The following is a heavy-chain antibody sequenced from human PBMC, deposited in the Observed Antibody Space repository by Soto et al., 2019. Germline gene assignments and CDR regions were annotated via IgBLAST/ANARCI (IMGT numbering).Heavy chain of an antibody. CDR1: GGSISSSDYY. Sequence: QLQLQESGPGLVKPSETLSLTCTVSGGSISSSDYYWGWIRQPPGKGLEWIGNIYYSGSASYNPSLTSRVTISVDTSKHQVSLKLSSVTAADTAVYSCVSGSPWVGFDYWGQGTLVTVSS. D-gene: IGHD3-10*01. V-gene: IGHV4-39*01. CDR2: IYYSGSA. J-gene: IGHJ4*02. CDR3: VSGSPWVGFDY.